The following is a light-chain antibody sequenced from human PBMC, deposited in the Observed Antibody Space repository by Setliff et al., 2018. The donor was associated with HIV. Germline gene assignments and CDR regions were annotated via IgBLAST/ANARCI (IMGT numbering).Light chain of an antibody. Sequence: QSALSQPASVSGYPGQSITISCTGTSTDIGHYGLVSWYQQHPGRAPPLTLFDVNKRPSGVSSRFFGSKSGNTASLSISRLQAGDEADYFCCAYAGSDTCVFGTGTKVTV. CDR1: STDIGHYGL. CDR2: DVN. J-gene: IGLJ1*01. CDR3: CAYAGSDTCV. V-gene: IGLV2-23*02.